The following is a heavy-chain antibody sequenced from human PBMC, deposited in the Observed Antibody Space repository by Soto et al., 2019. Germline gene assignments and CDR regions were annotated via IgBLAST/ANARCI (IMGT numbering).Heavy chain of an antibody. CDR2: IKSKTDGGTT. J-gene: IGHJ6*02. Sequence: GGSLRLSCAASGFTFSNAWMSWVRQAPGKGLEWVGRIKSKTDGGTTDYAAPVKGRFTISRDDSKNTLYLQMNSLKTEDTAVYYCTTDRTVPAAPTRYYYYGMDVWGQGTTVTVSS. D-gene: IGHD2-2*01. CDR3: TTDRTVPAAPTRYYYYGMDV. CDR1: GFTFSNAW. V-gene: IGHV3-15*01.